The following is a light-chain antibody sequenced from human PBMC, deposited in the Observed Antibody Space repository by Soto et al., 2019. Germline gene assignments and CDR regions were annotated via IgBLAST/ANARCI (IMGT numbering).Light chain of an antibody. CDR2: KAS. CDR3: QHYNSYSEA. Sequence: DIQMTQSPSSLSASVGDRVTITCRASQGIRNDLGWYQQKPGKAPKLLIYKASTLKSGVPSRFSSSGSGTEFTLTISSLQPDDFATYYCQHYNSYSEAFGQGTKVDIK. CDR1: QGIRND. J-gene: IGKJ1*01. V-gene: IGKV1-5*03.